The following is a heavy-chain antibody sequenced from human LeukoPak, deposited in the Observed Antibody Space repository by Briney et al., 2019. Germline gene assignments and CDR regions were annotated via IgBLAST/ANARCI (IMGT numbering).Heavy chain of an antibody. CDR2: IYSSGST. Sequence: SETLSLTCTVSGGSISSYYWSWIRQPAGKGLEWIGRIYSSGSTNYSPSLKSRVTMSVDTSKNQFSLKLSSVTAADTAVYYCARVVVFGVVSSDYYYYYMDVWGKGTTVTVSS. J-gene: IGHJ6*03. V-gene: IGHV4-4*07. D-gene: IGHD3-3*01. CDR3: ARVVVFGVVSSDYYYYYMDV. CDR1: GGSISSYY.